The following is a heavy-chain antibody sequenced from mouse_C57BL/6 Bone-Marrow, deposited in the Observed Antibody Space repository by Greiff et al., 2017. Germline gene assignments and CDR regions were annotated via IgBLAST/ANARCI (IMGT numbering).Heavy chain of an antibody. J-gene: IGHJ2*01. Sequence: QVQLQQPGAELVMPGASVKLSCKASGYTFTSYWMHWVKQRPGQGLEWIGEIDPSDSYTNYNHKFKGKSTLTVDKSSSTAYMQLSSLTSEDSAVYYCARRGGYYFDYWGQGTALTVSS. CDR2: IDPSDSYT. V-gene: IGHV1-69*01. CDR3: ARRGGYYFDY. CDR1: GYTFTSYW. D-gene: IGHD1-1*02.